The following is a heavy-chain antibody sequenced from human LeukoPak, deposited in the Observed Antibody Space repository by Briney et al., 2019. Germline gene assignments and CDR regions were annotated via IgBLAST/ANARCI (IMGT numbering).Heavy chain of an antibody. Sequence: ASVKVSCKASGYTFTSYDINWVRQATGQGLEWMGWMNPNSGNTGYAQKFQGRVTMTRNTSISKAYMELSSLRSEDTAVYYCARGPRKVRGVSGWFDPWAREPWSPSPQ. D-gene: IGHD3-10*01. V-gene: IGHV1-8*01. CDR2: MNPNSGNT. CDR3: ARGPRKVRGVSGWFDP. CDR1: GYTFTSYD. J-gene: IGHJ5*02.